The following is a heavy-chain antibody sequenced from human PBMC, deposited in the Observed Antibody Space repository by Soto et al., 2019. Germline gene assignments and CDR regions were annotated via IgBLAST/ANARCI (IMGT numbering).Heavy chain of an antibody. J-gene: IGHJ4*02. CDR3: AIVVTATPAS. V-gene: IGHV4-59*01. CDR1: GGSISSYY. Sequence: SETLSLTCTVSGGSISSYYWSWIRQPPGKGLEWIGYIYYSGSTNYNPSLKSRVTISVDTSKNQFSLKLSSVTAADTAVYYCAIVVTATPASWGQGTLVTVSS. CDR2: IYYSGST. D-gene: IGHD2-21*02.